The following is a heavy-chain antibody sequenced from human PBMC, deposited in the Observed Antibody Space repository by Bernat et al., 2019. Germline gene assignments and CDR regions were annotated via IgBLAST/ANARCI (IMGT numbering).Heavy chain of an antibody. D-gene: IGHD3-10*01. J-gene: IGHJ3*02. Sequence: EVQLVESGGGLVQPGGSLRLSCAASGFTFSSYWMSWVRQAPGKGLEWVANIKQDGSEKYYVDSVKGRFTISRDNAKNSLYLQMNSLRAEDTAVYYCARNLLLWFGEYYFRGVEHAFDIWGQGTMVTVSS. CDR1: GFTFSSYW. CDR3: ARNLLLWFGEYYFRGVEHAFDI. CDR2: IKQDGSEK. V-gene: IGHV3-7*01.